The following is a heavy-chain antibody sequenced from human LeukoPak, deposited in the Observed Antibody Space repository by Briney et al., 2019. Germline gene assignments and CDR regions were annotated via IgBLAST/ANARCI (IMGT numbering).Heavy chain of an antibody. Sequence: SQTLSLTCAISGDSVSSNSAAWNWIRQSPSRGLEWLGRTYYRSKWYNDYAVSVKSRITINPDTSKNQFSLQLNSVAPEDTAVYYCARDQTSGWYVLSYYYYMDVWGKGTTVTVSS. V-gene: IGHV6-1*01. D-gene: IGHD6-19*01. CDR3: ARDQTSGWYVLSYYYYMDV. CDR2: TYYRSKWYN. J-gene: IGHJ6*03. CDR1: GDSVSSNSAA.